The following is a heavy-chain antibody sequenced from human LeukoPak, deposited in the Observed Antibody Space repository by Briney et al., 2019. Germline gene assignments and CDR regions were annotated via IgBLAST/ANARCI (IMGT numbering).Heavy chain of an antibody. CDR1: GGTFSSYA. V-gene: IGHV1-69*04. D-gene: IGHD5-12*01. CDR2: IIPILGIA. J-gene: IGHJ4*02. CDR3: ARGDIVASASFDY. Sequence: SVKVSCKASGGTFSSYAISWVRQAPGQGLEWMGRIIPILGIANYAQKFQGRVTITADKSTSTAYMELSSLRSEDTAVYYCARGDIVASASFDYWGQGTLVTVSS.